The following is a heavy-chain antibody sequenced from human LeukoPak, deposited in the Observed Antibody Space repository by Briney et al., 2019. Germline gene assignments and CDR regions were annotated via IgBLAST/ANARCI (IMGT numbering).Heavy chain of an antibody. Sequence: AGSLRLSCAASGFTISDYYMSWIRQAPGKGLEWVSYISSGGSTIDYADSVKGRFTISRDNAKNSLYLQMNSLRAEDTAVYYCARDRASRYGMDVWGQGTTVTVSS. CDR1: GFTISDYY. J-gene: IGHJ6*02. V-gene: IGHV3-11*01. D-gene: IGHD3-10*01. CDR3: ARDRASRYGMDV. CDR2: ISSGGSTI.